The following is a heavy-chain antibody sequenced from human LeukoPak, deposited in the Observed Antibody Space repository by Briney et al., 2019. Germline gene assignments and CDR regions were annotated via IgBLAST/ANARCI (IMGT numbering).Heavy chain of an antibody. CDR3: ARGRLATTTVTTFFYYYMDV. J-gene: IGHJ6*03. Sequence: ASVKVSCKASGYTFTTYDINWVRQAPGQGLEWMGWMNPSSGNTGYAQKFQDRVTITRDTSVSTAYMELNSLISEDTAVYYCARGRLATTTVTTFFYYYMDVWGRGTTVTVSS. CDR1: GYTFTTYD. CDR2: MNPSSGNT. D-gene: IGHD2/OR15-2a*01. V-gene: IGHV1-8*03.